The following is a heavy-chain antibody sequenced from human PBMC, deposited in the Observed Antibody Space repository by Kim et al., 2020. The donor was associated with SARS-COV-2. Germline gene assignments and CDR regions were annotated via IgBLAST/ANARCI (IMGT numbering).Heavy chain of an antibody. CDR3: AKDGRKQWLVVPDY. V-gene: IGHV3-30*18. CDR2: ISYDGSNK. D-gene: IGHD6-19*01. J-gene: IGHJ4*02. CDR1: GFTFSSYG. Sequence: GGSLRLSCAASGFTFSSYGMHWVRQAPGKGLEWVAVISYDGSNKYYADSVKGRFTISRDNSKNTLYLQMNSLRAEDTAVYYCAKDGRKQWLVVPDYWGQG.